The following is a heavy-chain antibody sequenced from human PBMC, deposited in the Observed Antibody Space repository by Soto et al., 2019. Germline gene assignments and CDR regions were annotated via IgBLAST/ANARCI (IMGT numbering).Heavy chain of an antibody. J-gene: IGHJ6*02. CDR3: ARSQGSSTSLEIYYYYYYGMDG. Sequence: QVQLVQSGAEVKKPGSSVKVSCKASGGTFSSYAISWVRQAPGQGLEWMGGIIPISGTANYAQKFQGRVTITADESTSTGSMELSSLRSEDTAVYFCARSQGSSTSLEIYYYYYYGMDGWGQGTKVTVSS. V-gene: IGHV1-69*01. CDR1: GGTFSSYA. D-gene: IGHD2-2*01. CDR2: IIPISGTA.